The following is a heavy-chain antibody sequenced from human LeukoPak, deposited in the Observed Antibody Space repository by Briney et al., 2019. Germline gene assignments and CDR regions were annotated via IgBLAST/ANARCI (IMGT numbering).Heavy chain of an antibody. Sequence: PGESLRLSCAASGFTFSSYEMNWVRQAPGKGLEWVSSISSGSKYIYNADSVKGRFTISRDNAKNSLYLQMNSLRAEDTAVYYCARALSYSYGSMDFWGQGTLVIVSS. J-gene: IGHJ4*02. D-gene: IGHD5-18*01. CDR2: ISSGSKYI. V-gene: IGHV3-21*01. CDR1: GFTFSSYE. CDR3: ARALSYSYGSMDF.